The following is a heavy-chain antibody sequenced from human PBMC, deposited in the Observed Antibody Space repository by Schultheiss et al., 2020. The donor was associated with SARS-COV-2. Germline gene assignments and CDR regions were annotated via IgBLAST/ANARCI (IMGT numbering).Heavy chain of an antibody. V-gene: IGHV3-11*01. D-gene: IGHD6-6*01. CDR2: ISSSGSTI. CDR1: GFTFDDYG. J-gene: IGHJ6*02. Sequence: GGSLRLSCAASGFTFDDYGMSWVRQAPGKGLEWVSYISSSGSTIYYADSVKGRFTISRDNAKNSLYLQMDSLRAEDTAVYYCARVMAARPYYYGMDVWGQGTTVTVSS. CDR3: ARVMAARPYYYGMDV.